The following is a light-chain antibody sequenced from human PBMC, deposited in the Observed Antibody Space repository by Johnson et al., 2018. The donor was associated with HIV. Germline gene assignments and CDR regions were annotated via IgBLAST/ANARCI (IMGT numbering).Light chain of an antibody. J-gene: IGLJ1*01. CDR3: GIWHSSLSAGGV. CDR1: GSNIGNTY. Sequence: QSVLTQPPSVSAAPGQKVTISCSGGGSNIGNTYVSWYQHLPGTAPKLLIYENNKRPSGIPDRFSGSKSATSATLGITGLQPGDEAAYYCGIWHSSLSAGGVSETGTKVTVL. CDR2: ENN. V-gene: IGLV1-51*02.